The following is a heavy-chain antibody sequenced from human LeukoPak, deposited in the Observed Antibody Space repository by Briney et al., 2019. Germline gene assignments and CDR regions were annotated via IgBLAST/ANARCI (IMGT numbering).Heavy chain of an antibody. J-gene: IGHJ4*02. Sequence: PSETLSLTCTVSGGSISSYYWSWIRQPPGKGLEWIGYIYYSGSTNYNPSLKSRVTISVDTSKNQFSLKLSSVTAADTAVHYCARHGARLHPLDYWGQGTLVTVSS. CDR3: ARHGARLHPLDY. CDR2: IYYSGST. CDR1: GGSISSYY. V-gene: IGHV4-59*08. D-gene: IGHD4-11*01.